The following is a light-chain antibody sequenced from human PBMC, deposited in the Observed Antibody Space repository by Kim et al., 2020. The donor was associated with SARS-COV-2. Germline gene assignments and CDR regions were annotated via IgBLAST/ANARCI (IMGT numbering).Light chain of an antibody. Sequence: SPGERATLPCRASQNVTSTYLAWYQQRPGQAPRLLSSDVSSRATGIPDRFSGSGSGTDFTLTISRLEPEDFVMYYCQQYGDSPKTFGQGTKVDIK. V-gene: IGKV3-20*01. J-gene: IGKJ1*01. CDR2: DVS. CDR1: QNVTSTY. CDR3: QQYGDSPKT.